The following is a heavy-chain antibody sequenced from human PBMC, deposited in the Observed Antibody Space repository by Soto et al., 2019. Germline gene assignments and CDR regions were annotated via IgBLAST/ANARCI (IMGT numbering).Heavy chain of an antibody. CDR3: ARDVTGHDNYETIGYYLDQ. CDR1: GYTFTKFH. V-gene: IGHV1-46*01. CDR2: IDPSGGVT. J-gene: IGHJ4*02. Sequence: QVQLIQFGAEVKKPGASVKVSCRASGYTFTKFHIHWVRQAPGQGLEWMGMIDPSGGVTRDAQRFQGRITMTSDTSTSSAYMELRGLTSEYTAAYYCARDVTGHDNYETIGYYLDQWGPGTLVTVSS. D-gene: IGHD3-16*01.